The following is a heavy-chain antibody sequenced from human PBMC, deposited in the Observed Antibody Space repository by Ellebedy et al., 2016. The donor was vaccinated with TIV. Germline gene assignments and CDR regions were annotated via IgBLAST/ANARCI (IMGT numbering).Heavy chain of an antibody. Sequence: SETLSLXXTVSGGSISSGSYYWSWIRQPAGKGLEWIGRIYTSGSTIYNPSLKSRVTTSVDTSKNQFSLKLSSVTAADTAVYYCARRGRHYYGVDVWGQGTTSPSP. V-gene: IGHV4-61*02. CDR2: IYTSGST. D-gene: IGHD5-12*01. CDR1: GGSISSGSYY. CDR3: ARRGRHYYGVDV. J-gene: IGHJ6*02.